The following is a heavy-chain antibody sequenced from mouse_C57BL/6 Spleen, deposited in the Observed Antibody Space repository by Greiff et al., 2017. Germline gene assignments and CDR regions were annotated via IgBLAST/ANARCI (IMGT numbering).Heavy chain of an antibody. CDR1: GYSFTDYN. D-gene: IGHD1-1*01. CDR2: INPNYGTT. CDR3: AVDYGSLKAHWYFDV. J-gene: IGHJ1*03. V-gene: IGHV1-39*01. Sequence: VQLKESGPELVKPGASVKISCKASGYSFTDYNMNWVKQSNGKSLEWIGVINPNYGTTSYNQKFKGKATLTVDQSSSTAYMQLNSLTSEDSAVYDGAVDYGSLKAHWYFDVWGTGTTVTVSS.